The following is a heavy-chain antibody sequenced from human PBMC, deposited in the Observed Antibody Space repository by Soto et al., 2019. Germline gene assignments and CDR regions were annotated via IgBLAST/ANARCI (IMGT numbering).Heavy chain of an antibody. Sequence: GGSLRLSCAASGFTLSSYSMNWVRQAPGKGLEWVSSISSSSSYIYYADSVKGRFTISRDNAKNSLYLQMNSLRAEDTAVYYCAVGVPPMIVVVIISVGMDVWGQGTTVTVSS. D-gene: IGHD3-22*01. CDR3: AVGVPPMIVVVIISVGMDV. CDR1: GFTLSSYS. J-gene: IGHJ6*02. V-gene: IGHV3-21*01. CDR2: ISSSSSYI.